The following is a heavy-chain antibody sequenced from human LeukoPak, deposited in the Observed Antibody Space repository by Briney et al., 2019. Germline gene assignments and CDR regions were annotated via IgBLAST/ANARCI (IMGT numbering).Heavy chain of an antibody. CDR3: AKYKSARVRGEDLARCRFDP. J-gene: IGHJ5*02. V-gene: IGHV3-23*01. Sequence: GGSLRLSCAASGFTFSSYGMSWVRQAPGKGLEWVSAISGSGGSTYYADSVKGRFTISRDNSKNTLYPQMNSLRAEDTAVYYCAKYKSARVRGEDLARCRFDPWGQGTLVTVSS. D-gene: IGHD3-10*01. CDR1: GFTFSSYG. CDR2: ISGSGGST.